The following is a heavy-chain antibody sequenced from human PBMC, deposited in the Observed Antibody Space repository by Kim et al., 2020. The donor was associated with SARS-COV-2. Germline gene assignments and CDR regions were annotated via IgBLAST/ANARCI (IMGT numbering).Heavy chain of an antibody. V-gene: IGHV3-30-3*01. D-gene: IGHD1-26*01. CDR2: ISYDGSNK. Sequence: GGSLRLSCAASGFTFSSYAIHWVRQAPGKGLEWVAVISYDGSNKYHADSVKGRFTISRDNSKNTLYLQMNSLRAEDTAVYYCARARGGSYYYVMDVWGQG. J-gene: IGHJ6*02. CDR3: ARARGGSYYYVMDV. CDR1: GFTFSSYA.